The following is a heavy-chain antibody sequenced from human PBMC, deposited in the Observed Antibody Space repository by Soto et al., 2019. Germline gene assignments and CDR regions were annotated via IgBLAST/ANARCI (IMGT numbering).Heavy chain of an antibody. CDR1: GFTFSSYG. J-gene: IGHJ4*02. V-gene: IGHV3-30*03. CDR2: ISYDGGLQ. Sequence: QAQLVESGGGVVQPGRSLRLSCAASGFTFSSYGMHWVRQAPGTGLEWVAVISYDGGLQHYADSVKGRFTISRDNSNNMVLLQMHSLRAEDTAVYYCVSDRGYGHASVPYSWGQGTLVSVSS. CDR3: VSDRGYGHASVPYS. D-gene: IGHD5-18*01.